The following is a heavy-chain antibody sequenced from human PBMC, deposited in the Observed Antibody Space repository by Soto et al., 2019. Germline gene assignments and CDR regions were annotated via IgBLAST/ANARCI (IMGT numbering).Heavy chain of an antibody. CDR2: ISGSGGST. V-gene: IGHV3-23*01. CDR3: AKVVVVSATPYGMDV. D-gene: IGHD3-22*01. CDR1: GFTCSNYA. Sequence: EVQLLESGGGLVHPGGSLRLSCAASGFTCSNYAMGWVRQAPGKGLEWVSGISGSGGSTYYADSVKGRFTISRDNSKDTLYRQMNSLRVEDTALYYCAKVVVVSATPYGMDVWCQGTTVTVS. J-gene: IGHJ6*02.